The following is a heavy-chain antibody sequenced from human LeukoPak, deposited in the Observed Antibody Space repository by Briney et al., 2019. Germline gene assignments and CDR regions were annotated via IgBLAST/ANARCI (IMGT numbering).Heavy chain of an antibody. CDR3: ARDYHYDILLGAFDI. Sequence: PSETLSLTCTVSGGSISSYYWSWIRQPPGKGLEGIGYIYYSGSTNYNPSLKSRVTISVDTSTNQLSLKLSSVTAADTAVYYCARDYHYDILLGAFDIWGQGTMVTVSS. V-gene: IGHV4-59*01. CDR1: GGSISSYY. J-gene: IGHJ3*02. D-gene: IGHD3-9*01. CDR2: IYYSGST.